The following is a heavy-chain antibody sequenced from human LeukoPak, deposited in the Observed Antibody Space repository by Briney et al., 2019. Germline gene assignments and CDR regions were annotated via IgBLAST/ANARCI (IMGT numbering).Heavy chain of an antibody. CDR3: ARGGVLLWFGETYRPIDY. J-gene: IGHJ4*02. V-gene: IGHV1-8*02. CDR1: GGTFSGYA. Sequence: ASVKVSCKASGGTFSGYAISWVRHAPGQGLEWMGWMNPNSGNTGYAQKFQGRVTMTRNTSISTAYMELSSLRSEDTAVYYCARGGVLLWFGETYRPIDYWGQGTLVTVSS. D-gene: IGHD3-10*01. CDR2: MNPNSGNT.